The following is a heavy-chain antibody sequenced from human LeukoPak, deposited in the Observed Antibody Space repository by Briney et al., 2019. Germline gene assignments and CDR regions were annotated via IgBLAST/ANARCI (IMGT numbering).Heavy chain of an antibody. Sequence: ASVKVSCKASGYTFTGYYMHWVRQAPGKGLEWMGGFDPEDGETIYAQKFQGRVTMTEDTSTDTAYMELSSLRSEDTAVYYCATVTAVAGLNFDYWGQGTLVTVSS. V-gene: IGHV1-24*01. CDR2: FDPEDGET. CDR1: GYTFTGYY. J-gene: IGHJ4*02. D-gene: IGHD6-19*01. CDR3: ATVTAVAGLNFDY.